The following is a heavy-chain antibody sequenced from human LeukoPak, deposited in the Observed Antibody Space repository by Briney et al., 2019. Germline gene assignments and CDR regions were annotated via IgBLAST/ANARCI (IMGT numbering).Heavy chain of an antibody. CDR1: GFTFSNFA. Sequence: GGSLRLSCAASGFTFSNFAMIWVRQAPEKGLEWVSVIGSDGGGIQYADSVKGRFIIFRDNSKNTLFLQMNSLRADDTAVYYCAKYRTINAPPRNFDSWGQGTLVTVSS. CDR3: AKYRTINAPPRNFDS. J-gene: IGHJ4*02. V-gene: IGHV3-23*01. CDR2: IGSDGGGI. D-gene: IGHD1-14*01.